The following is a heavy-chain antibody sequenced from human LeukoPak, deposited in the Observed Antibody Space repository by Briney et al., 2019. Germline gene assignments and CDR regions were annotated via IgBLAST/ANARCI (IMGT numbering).Heavy chain of an antibody. CDR2: IYYSGST. CDR1: GGSISSGDYS. J-gene: IGHJ6*02. V-gene: IGHV4-30-4*01. Sequence: PSETLSLTCTVSGGSISSGDYSWSWIRQPPGKGLEWIGYIYYSGSTYYNPSLKSRVTISVDTSKNQFSLKLSSVTAADTAVYYCARDRSGYSYGYYYYGMDVWGQGTTVTVSS. D-gene: IGHD5-18*01. CDR3: ARDRSGYSYGYYYYGMDV.